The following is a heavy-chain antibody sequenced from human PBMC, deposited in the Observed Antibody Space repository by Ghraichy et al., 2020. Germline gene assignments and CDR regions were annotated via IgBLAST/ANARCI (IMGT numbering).Heavy chain of an antibody. CDR2: ISSSSSAI. D-gene: IGHD6-6*01. CDR3: VRGVNINSSGRFDP. V-gene: IGHV3-48*02. CDR1: GFTFSSYS. J-gene: IGHJ5*02. Sequence: GGSLRLSCAASGFTFSSYSMNWVRQTPGKGLEWVSYISSSSSAIYYADSVKGRFTISRDNAKNSLYLQMSSLRDEDTAVYYCVRGVNINSSGRFDPWGQGTLVTVSS.